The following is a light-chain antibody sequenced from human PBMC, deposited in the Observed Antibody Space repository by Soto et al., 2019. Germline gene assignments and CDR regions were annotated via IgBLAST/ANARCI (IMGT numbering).Light chain of an antibody. CDR1: QSVSRNF. V-gene: IGKV3-20*01. J-gene: IGKJ1*01. Sequence: EIVLTQSPGTLSLSPGERATLSCRASQSVSRNFLAWFQQNHGQAPRLLIYAASNRAAGIPDRFSGSGSGSDFTLTISRLEPEDFAVYYCQQYGTSPWTFGQGTKVEIK. CDR3: QQYGTSPWT. CDR2: AAS.